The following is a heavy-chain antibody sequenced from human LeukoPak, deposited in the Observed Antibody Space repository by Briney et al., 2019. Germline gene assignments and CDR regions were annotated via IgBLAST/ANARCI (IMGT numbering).Heavy chain of an antibody. CDR1: GFTFSSNA. J-gene: IGHJ3*02. CDR2: ISFDGKKK. Sequence: PGRSLRLSCAASGFTFSSNAMHWVRQAPGKGLEWVAVISFDGKKKYYGDSVKGRFTISRDNSKNTLYMQMDSLRAEDTAVYYCARDYYGSGSPYPDAFDIWGQGTMVTVSS. V-gene: IGHV3-33*08. D-gene: IGHD3-10*01. CDR3: ARDYYGSGSPYPDAFDI.